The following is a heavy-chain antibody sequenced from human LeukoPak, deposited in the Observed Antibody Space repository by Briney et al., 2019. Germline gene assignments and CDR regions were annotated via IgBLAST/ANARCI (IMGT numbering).Heavy chain of an antibody. Sequence: SVKVSCKASGGTFSSYAISWVRQAPGQGLEWMGGIIPIFGTANYAQKFQGRVTITADKSTSTAYMELSSLRSEDTAVYYCATQYCSGGSCYVYFDYWGQGTLVTVSS. CDR3: ATQYCSGGSCYVYFDY. J-gene: IGHJ4*02. CDR2: IIPIFGTA. CDR1: GGTFSSYA. D-gene: IGHD2-15*01. V-gene: IGHV1-69*06.